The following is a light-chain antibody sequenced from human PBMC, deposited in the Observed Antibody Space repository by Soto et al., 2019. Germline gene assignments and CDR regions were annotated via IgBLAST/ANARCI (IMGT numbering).Light chain of an antibody. V-gene: IGLV1-40*01. J-gene: IGLJ2*01. CDR2: DNN. CDR1: SSNIGTGYD. CDR3: QSYDSSLTVV. Sequence: QPVLTQPPSVSGAPGQRVTISCTGSSSNIGTGYDVHWYQQLPGTAPKLLIYDNNNRPSGVPDRFSGSKSGTSVSLAITGLQAEDEADYYCQSYDSSLTVVFGGGTKVTVL.